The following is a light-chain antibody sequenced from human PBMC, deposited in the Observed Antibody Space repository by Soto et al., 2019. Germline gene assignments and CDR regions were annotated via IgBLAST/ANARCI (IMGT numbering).Light chain of an antibody. CDR3: AAWDDSLNEYV. J-gene: IGLJ1*01. V-gene: IGLV1-44*01. CDR2: GNN. Sequence: HSVLTQTPSVSGTHGQRVTITCSGSSSNIGRNSVNWYQHLPGTAPKLLTHGNNHRPSGVPDRFSGSKSGTSASLAISGLQPEDEADYCCAAWDDSLNEYVFGDGTKV. CDR1: SSNIGRNS.